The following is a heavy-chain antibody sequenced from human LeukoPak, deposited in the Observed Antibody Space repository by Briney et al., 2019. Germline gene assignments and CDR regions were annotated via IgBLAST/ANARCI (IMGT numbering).Heavy chain of an antibody. CDR3: ARAPGTAMDYFDY. J-gene: IGHJ4*02. V-gene: IGHV4-59*01. D-gene: IGHD5-18*01. CDR1: GGSISSCY. Sequence: SETLSLTCTVSGGSISSCYWSWIRQPPGKGLEWIGYIYYSGSTNYNPSLKSRVTISVDTSKNQFSLKLSSVTAADTAVYYCARAPGTAMDYFDYWGQGTLVTVSS. CDR2: IYYSGST.